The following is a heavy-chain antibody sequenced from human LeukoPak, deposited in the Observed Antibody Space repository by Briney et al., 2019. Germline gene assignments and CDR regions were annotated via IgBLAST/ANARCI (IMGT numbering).Heavy chain of an antibody. CDR3: AKPSLYYYDTSGYYRYWYFDL. CDR2: IRYDGSNK. D-gene: IGHD3-22*01. CDR1: GFTFSNYA. Sequence: GGSLRLSCAASGFTFSNYAIHWVRQAPGKGLEWVAFIRYDGSNKYYVDSVKGRFTISRDNSKNTLYLQMNSLRAEDTAVYYCAKPSLYYYDTSGYYRYWYFDLWGRGTLVTVSS. V-gene: IGHV3-30*02. J-gene: IGHJ2*01.